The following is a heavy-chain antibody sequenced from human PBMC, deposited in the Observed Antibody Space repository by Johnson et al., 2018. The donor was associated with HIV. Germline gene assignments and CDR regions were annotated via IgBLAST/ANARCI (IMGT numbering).Heavy chain of an antibody. J-gene: IGHJ3*02. V-gene: IGHV3-15*01. CDR3: TTAIVIDAFDI. CDR1: GFTFSNAW. D-gene: IGHD3-16*02. CDR2: ITSNTDGGTT. Sequence: VQLVESGGGLVKPGGSLRLSCAASGFTFSNAWMSWVRQAPGKGLEWVGRITSNTDGGTTDYAAPVKGRFTISRDDSKNTLFLQMSSLKTDDTAVYYCTTAIVIDAFDIWGQGTMVTVSS.